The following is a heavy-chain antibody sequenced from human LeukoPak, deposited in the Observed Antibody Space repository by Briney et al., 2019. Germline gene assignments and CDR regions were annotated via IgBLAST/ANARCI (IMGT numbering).Heavy chain of an antibody. J-gene: IGHJ5*02. D-gene: IGHD3-22*01. CDR2: IGPSGSST. V-gene: IGHV3-23*01. CDR3: ARDLGQYYDTSDNWFDP. Sequence: GGALRLSCAASGFTFSSYGMNWVRQAPGKGLEWVSGIGPSGSSTYYADSVKGRFTISRDNAKNTLNLQMNSLRAEDTAVYYCARDLGQYYDTSDNWFDPWGQGTLVTVSS. CDR1: GFTFSSYG.